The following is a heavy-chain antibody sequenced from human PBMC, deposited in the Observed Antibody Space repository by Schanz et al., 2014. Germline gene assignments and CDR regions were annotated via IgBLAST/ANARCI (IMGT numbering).Heavy chain of an antibody. Sequence: EVQLLESGGGLVQPGGSLRLSCEASGFSFGNYGMSWVRQAPGKGLEWVSSISSGGGSTYYADSVKGRFTISRDNSKNTLYLQMNSLRAEDTAVYYCAKTPREYCNYDNCPNWFDSWGQGTLVSASS. CDR3: AKTPREYCNYDNCPNWFDS. CDR1: GFSFGNYG. J-gene: IGHJ5*01. CDR2: ISSGGGST. D-gene: IGHD2-15*01. V-gene: IGHV3-23*01.